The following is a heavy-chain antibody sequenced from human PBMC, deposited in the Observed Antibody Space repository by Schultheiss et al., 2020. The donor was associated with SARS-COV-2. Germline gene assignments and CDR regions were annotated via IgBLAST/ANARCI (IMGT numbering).Heavy chain of an antibody. CDR1: GGSVSSSSYY. V-gene: IGHV4-61*03. D-gene: IGHD3-10*01. J-gene: IGHJ3*02. CDR2: IYYSGYT. Sequence: SQTLSLTCTVSGGSVSSSSYYWSWIRQPPGKGLVWIGYIYYSGYTSYNPSLKSRVTMSVDTSKNHFSLKLSSVTAADTAVYYCARPRSYYSHGDAFDIWGQGTMVTVSS. CDR3: ARPRSYYSHGDAFDI.